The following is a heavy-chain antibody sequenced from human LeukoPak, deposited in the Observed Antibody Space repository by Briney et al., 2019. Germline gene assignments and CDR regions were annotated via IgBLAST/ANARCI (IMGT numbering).Heavy chain of an antibody. V-gene: IGHV3-48*03. CDR1: GFTFSSYE. D-gene: IGHD2-15*01. CDR3: ARENGGYCSGGSCYSDNYFDY. CDR2: ISSSGSTI. Sequence: GGSLRLSCAASGFTFSSYEINWVRQAPGKGREGVSYISSSGSTIYYADSVKGRFTISRDNAKTSLYLQMNSLRAEDTAVYYCARENGGYCSGGSCYSDNYFDYWGQGTLVTVSS. J-gene: IGHJ4*02.